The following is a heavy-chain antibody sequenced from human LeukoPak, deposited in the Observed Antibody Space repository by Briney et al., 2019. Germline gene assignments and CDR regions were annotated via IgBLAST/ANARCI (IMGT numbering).Heavy chain of an antibody. CDR3: ARGQVSDFWSGYFIDYYGMDV. CDR2: ISAYNGNT. V-gene: IGHV1-18*01. Sequence: ASVKVSCKASGYTFTSYGISWVRQAPGQGVEWMGWISAYNGNTNYAQNLQGRVTMTTDTSTSTAYMELRSLRSDDTAVYYCARGQVSDFWSGYFIDYYGMDVWGQGTTVTVSS. D-gene: IGHD3-3*01. CDR1: GYTFTSYG. J-gene: IGHJ6*02.